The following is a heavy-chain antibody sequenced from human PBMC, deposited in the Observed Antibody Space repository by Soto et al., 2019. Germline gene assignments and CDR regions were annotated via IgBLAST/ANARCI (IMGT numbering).Heavy chain of an antibody. CDR2: INAGNGNK. CDR1: GCTFTSYD. Sequence: ASVKVSCRASGCTFTSYDMHWLRQATGQRLEWMGWINAGNGNKKYSQKFQGRDIITRDTSASTSYMELSSLRSEDTAVYYCARDSTACFSLQNYYGVDDWGQGTTVTVSS. J-gene: IGHJ6*02. V-gene: IGHV1-3*01. CDR3: ARDSTACFSLQNYYGVDD. D-gene: IGHD3-16*01.